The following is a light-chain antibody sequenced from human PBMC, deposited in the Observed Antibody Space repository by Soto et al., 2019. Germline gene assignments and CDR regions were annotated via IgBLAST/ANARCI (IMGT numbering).Light chain of an antibody. J-gene: IGLJ2*01. V-gene: IGLV2-14*01. Sequence: ALTQPASVSGSPGQSITISCTGTSSDVGAYNYVSWYQQHPGKAPKLMIYEVTNRPSGVSNRFSGSKSGNTASLTISGLQAEDEADYYCSSFTSSSTLEVFGGGTKVTVL. CDR3: SSFTSSSTLEV. CDR2: EVT. CDR1: SSDVGAYNY.